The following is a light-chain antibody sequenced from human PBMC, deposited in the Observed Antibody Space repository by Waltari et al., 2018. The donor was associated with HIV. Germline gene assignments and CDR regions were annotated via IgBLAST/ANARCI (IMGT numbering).Light chain of an antibody. CDR2: TNH. Sequence: QSVLTQPPSASGTPGQRVTIACSGSSSNIGRNYVYWYQQLPGTAPKLLIYTNHQRPAGVPDRFSGSKSGTSASLAISGLRSEDEADYYCAAWDASLSVVFGGGTKLTVL. CDR3: AAWDASLSVV. CDR1: SSNIGRNY. J-gene: IGLJ2*01. V-gene: IGLV1-47*01.